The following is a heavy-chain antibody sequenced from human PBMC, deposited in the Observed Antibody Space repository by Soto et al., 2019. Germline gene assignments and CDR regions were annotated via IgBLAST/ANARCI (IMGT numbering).Heavy chain of an antibody. CDR2: IYWDDDK. CDR3: ASRRRWSSNWDSGWFDP. CDR1: GFSLSTNGVG. V-gene: IGHV2-5*02. D-gene: IGHD2-15*01. J-gene: IGHJ5*02. Sequence: QITLEESGPARVKPTQALALTCNFSGFSLSTNGVGVGWIRQSPGKALEWLAVIYWDDDKRYNPSLRTRLTITKDTSKNEVVLLMPNVAPEDTATYYCASRRRWSSNWDSGWFDPWGQGILVTVSS.